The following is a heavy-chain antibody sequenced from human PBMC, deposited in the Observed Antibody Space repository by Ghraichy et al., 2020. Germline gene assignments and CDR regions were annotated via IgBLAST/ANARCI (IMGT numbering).Heavy chain of an antibody. V-gene: IGHV3-23*01. CDR3: AKVPPYYYDSSGYLADPDY. Sequence: GGSLRLSCAASGFTFSSYAMSWVRQAPGKGLEWVSAISGSGGSTYYAESVKGRFTISRDNSKNTLYLQMNSLRAEDTAVYYCAKVPPYYYDSSGYLADPDYWGQGTLVTVSS. CDR1: GFTFSSYA. J-gene: IGHJ4*02. D-gene: IGHD3-22*01. CDR2: ISGSGGST.